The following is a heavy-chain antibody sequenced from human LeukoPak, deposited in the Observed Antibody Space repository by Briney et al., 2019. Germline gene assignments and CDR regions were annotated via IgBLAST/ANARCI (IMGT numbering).Heavy chain of an antibody. CDR2: IYSGGST. CDR1: GFTVSSNY. D-gene: IGHD3-22*01. V-gene: IGHV3-66*01. J-gene: IGHJ4*02. CDR3: ASTNSSGYQYDY. Sequence: GGSLRLSCVASGFTVSSNYMSWVRQAPGKGLEWVSVIYSGGSTYYADSVKGRFTISRDNSKNTLYLQMNSLRAEDTAVYYCASTNSSGYQYDYWGQGTLVTVSS.